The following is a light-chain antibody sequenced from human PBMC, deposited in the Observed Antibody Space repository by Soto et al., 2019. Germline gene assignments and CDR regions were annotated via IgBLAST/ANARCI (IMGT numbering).Light chain of an antibody. Sequence: QSVLTQPPSVSAAPGQKVTISCSGSSSNIGNNYVSWYQQLPGTAPKLLIYENNKRPSGIPDRFSGSKSGTSATLGITGLQTGDEADYYCGTWDSSLSALVFGGGTKLTLL. CDR3: GTWDSSLSALV. CDR2: ENN. CDR1: SSNIGNNY. J-gene: IGLJ2*01. V-gene: IGLV1-51*02.